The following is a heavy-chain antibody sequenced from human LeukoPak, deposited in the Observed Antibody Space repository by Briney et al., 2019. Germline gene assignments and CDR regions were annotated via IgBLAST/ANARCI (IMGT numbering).Heavy chain of an antibody. CDR3: ARGRIAVAGSRSIYFDY. V-gene: IGHV4-4*02. Sequence: SETPSLTCAVSGGSITSSNWWTWVRQPPGKGLEWIGEIYHTGSTNNNPSLKDRVTISVDKSKNQFSLNLSSVTAADTAVYYCARGRIAVAGSRSIYFDYWGQGTLVTVSS. J-gene: IGHJ4*02. CDR2: IYHTGST. CDR1: GGSITSSNW. D-gene: IGHD6-19*01.